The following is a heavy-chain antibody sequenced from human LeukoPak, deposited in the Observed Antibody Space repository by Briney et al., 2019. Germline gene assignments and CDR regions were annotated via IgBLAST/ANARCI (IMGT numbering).Heavy chain of an antibody. CDR3: ARLTWFGEFDAFDI. J-gene: IGHJ3*02. CDR2: INPNSGGT. D-gene: IGHD3-10*01. V-gene: IGHV1-2*02. CDR1: GYTFTGYY. Sequence: GASVKVSCKASGYTFTGYYMHWVRQAPGQGLEWMGWINPNSGGTNYAQKFQGRVTMTRDTSISTAYMELSRLRSDDTAVYCCARLTWFGEFDAFDIWGQGTMVTVSS.